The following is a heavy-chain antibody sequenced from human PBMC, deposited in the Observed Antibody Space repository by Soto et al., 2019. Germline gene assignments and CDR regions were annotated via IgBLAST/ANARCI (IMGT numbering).Heavy chain of an antibody. CDR3: ASVPTYCGGDCYFSSGVVDY. V-gene: IGHV3-21*01. Sequence: GGSLRLSCAASGFTFSSYSMNWVRQAPGKGLEWVSSISSSSSYIYYADSVKGRFTISRDNAKNSLYLQMNSLRAEDTAVYYCASVPTYCGGDCYFSSGVVDYWGQGTLVTVSS. J-gene: IGHJ4*02. CDR1: GFTFSSYS. CDR2: ISSSSSYI. D-gene: IGHD2-21*02.